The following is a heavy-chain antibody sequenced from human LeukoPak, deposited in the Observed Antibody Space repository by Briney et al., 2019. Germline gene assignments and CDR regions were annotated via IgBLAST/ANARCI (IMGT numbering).Heavy chain of an antibody. D-gene: IGHD3-22*01. CDR3: ARDPRRTYYDRSGYYSYDY. CDR2: INPSGGST. V-gene: IGHV1-46*01. J-gene: IGHJ4*02. CDR1: GNTFTTYA. Sequence: ASVKVSCKASGNTFTTYAIHWVRQAPGQWLEWMGIINPSGGSTSYAQKFQGRVTMTRDTSTSTVYMELSSLRSEDTAVYYCARDPRRTYYDRSGYYSYDYWGQGTLVTVSS.